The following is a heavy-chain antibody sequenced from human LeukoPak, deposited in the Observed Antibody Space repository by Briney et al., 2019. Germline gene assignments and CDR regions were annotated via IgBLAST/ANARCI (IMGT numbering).Heavy chain of an antibody. CDR1: GFTFDDYA. V-gene: IGHV3-9*01. Sequence: KAGGSLRLSCAATGFTFDDYAMHWVRQAPGKGLEWVSGISWDNGIISYADSVKGRFTISRDNAKNSLYLQMNSLRAEDTAFYYCAKVATYGSGRGGFDPWGQGTLVTVSS. CDR2: ISWDNGII. J-gene: IGHJ5*02. D-gene: IGHD3-10*01. CDR3: AKVATYGSGRGGFDP.